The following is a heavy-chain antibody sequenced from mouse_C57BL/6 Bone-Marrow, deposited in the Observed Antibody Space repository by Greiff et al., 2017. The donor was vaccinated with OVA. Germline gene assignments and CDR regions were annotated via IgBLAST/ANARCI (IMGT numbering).Heavy chain of an antibody. CDR3: ARGRWDVPYWYFDV. V-gene: IGHV5-4*01. CDR2: ISDGGSYT. D-gene: IGHD4-1*01. Sequence: EVQLVESGGGLVKPGGSLKLSCAASGFTFSSYAMSWVRQTPEKRLEWVATISDGGSYTYYPDNVKGRFTISRDNAKNNLYLQMSHLKSEDTAMYYCARGRWDVPYWYFDVWGTGTTVTVSS. CDR1: GFTFSSYA. J-gene: IGHJ1*03.